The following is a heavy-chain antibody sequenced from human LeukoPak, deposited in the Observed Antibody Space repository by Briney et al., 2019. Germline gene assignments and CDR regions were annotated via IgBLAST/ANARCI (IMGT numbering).Heavy chain of an antibody. CDR1: GFTFSSYA. V-gene: IGHV3-23*01. J-gene: IGHJ4*02. CDR3: AKDSGSSGWQELDY. CDR2: ISGSGGST. Sequence: GGSLRLSCAASGFTFSSYAMSWVRQAPGKGLEWVSAISGSGGSTYYADSVKGRFTISRDNSKNTLYLQMNSLRAEDTAVYYCAKDSGSSGWQELDYWGQGTLVTVSS. D-gene: IGHD6-19*01.